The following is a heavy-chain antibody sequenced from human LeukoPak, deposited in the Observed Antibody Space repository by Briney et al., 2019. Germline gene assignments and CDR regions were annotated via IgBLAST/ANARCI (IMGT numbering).Heavy chain of an antibody. CDR3: ARDSTYYYGSGSYSNFDY. CDR1: GGSFSGYY. Sequence: PSETLSLTCAVYGGSFSGYYWSWIRQPPGKGREWIGEINHSGSTNYNPSLKSRVTISVDTSKNQFSLKLSSVTAADTAVYYCARDSTYYYGSGSYSNFDYWGQGTLVTVSS. D-gene: IGHD3-10*01. CDR2: INHSGST. J-gene: IGHJ4*02. V-gene: IGHV4-34*01.